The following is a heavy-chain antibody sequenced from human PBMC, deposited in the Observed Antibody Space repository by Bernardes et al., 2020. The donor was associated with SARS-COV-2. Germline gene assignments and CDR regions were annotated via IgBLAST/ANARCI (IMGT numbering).Heavy chain of an antibody. CDR1: GLTVSDNY. CDR2: MYSGGST. Sequence: GGSLRLSCAASGLTVSDNYMTWVRQAPGKGLEWVALMYSGGSTYYADSVKGRFTVSRDNSKNTLYLQMNSLRDEDTAVYYCARDYYDSSGYYYGAGWGQGTLVTVSS. CDR3: ARDYYDSSGYYYGAG. J-gene: IGHJ4*02. V-gene: IGHV3-66*01. D-gene: IGHD3-22*01.